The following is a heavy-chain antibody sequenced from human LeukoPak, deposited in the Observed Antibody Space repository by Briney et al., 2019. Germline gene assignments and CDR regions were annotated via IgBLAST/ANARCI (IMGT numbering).Heavy chain of an antibody. CDR2: ISAYNGDT. D-gene: IGHD6-19*01. V-gene: IGHV1-18*01. CDR1: GYTFNHHG. J-gene: IGHJ2*01. CDR3: ARDTSNTSGRYQYFDL. Sequence: ASVKVSCKASGYTFNHHGISWVRQAPGQGLEWMGWISAYNGDTIYAQEFQGRVTMTTDTSTSTAYMELRSLRSDDTAIYYCARDTSNTSGRYQYFDLWGRGTLVTVSS.